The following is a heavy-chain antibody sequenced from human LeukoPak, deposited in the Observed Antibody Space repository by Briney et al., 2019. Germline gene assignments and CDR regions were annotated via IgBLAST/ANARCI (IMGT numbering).Heavy chain of an antibody. CDR3: SRIRGGPYYYDSRNYYYDAFDI. Sequence: SGPVLVKPTETLTLTCTVSGFSLSNSRMGVSWIRQPPGKALEWLAHIFSNDEKSYSTSLKSRLTISKDTSKSQVVLTMTNMDPADTATYYCSRIRGGPYYYDSRNYYYDAFDIWGQGTMATVSS. CDR1: GFSLSNSRMG. CDR2: IFSNDEK. D-gene: IGHD3-22*01. J-gene: IGHJ3*02. V-gene: IGHV2-26*01.